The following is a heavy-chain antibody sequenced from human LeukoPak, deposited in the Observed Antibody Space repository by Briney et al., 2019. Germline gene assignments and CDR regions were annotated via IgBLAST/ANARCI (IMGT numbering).Heavy chain of an antibody. CDR1: KFSFRTYW. J-gene: IGHJ4*02. CDR3: ARKAGDY. D-gene: IGHD3-10*01. V-gene: IGHV3-7*01. Sequence: GGSLRLSCAASKFSFRTYWMTWVRQAPGKGLEWVANINQDGSQKYYAESVQGRFTLSRDNARDSLYLQMNSLRAEDTAVYYCARKAGDYWGQGTLVTVSS. CDR2: INQDGSQK.